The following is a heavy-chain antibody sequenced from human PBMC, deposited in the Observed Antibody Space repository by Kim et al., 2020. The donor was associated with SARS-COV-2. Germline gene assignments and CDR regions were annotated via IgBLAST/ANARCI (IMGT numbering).Heavy chain of an antibody. CDR2: ISGSDGST. J-gene: IGHJ5*02. CDR3: AKMGSGSYLKWFDS. Sequence: GGSLRLSCAASGFTFSTYAMSWVRRAPGKGLEWVSGISGSDGSTKYADSVRGRFTISRDNSKNMVYLQMKGLRTEDTAVYYCAKMGSGSYLKWFDSWGQG. CDR1: GFTFSTYA. D-gene: IGHD3-10*01. V-gene: IGHV3-23*01.